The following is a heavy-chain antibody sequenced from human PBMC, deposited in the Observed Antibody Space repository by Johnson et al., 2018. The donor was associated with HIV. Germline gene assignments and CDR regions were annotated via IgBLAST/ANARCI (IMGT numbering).Heavy chain of an antibody. J-gene: IGHJ3*02. D-gene: IGHD1-26*01. CDR3: AKDRGSYYFYAFDI. CDR1: GFTFDDYG. V-gene: IGHV3-23*04. CDR2: ISGSGGST. Sequence: VQLVESGGGVVRPGGSLRLSCAASGFTFDDYGMSWVRQAPGKGLEWVSAISGSGGSTYYADSVKGRFTISRDNSKNTLYLQMNSLRAEDTAVYYCAKDRGSYYFYAFDIWGQGTMVTVSS.